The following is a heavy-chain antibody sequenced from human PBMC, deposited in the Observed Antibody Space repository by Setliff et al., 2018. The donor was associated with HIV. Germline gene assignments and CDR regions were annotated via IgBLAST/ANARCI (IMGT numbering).Heavy chain of an antibody. V-gene: IGHV1-69*05. Sequence: GASVKVSCKASGGNFRSYGISWVRQAPGQGLEWMGGIIPIFGTTNYAQKFQGRVTITTDESTRTVYMELSSLRSEDTAVYYCARVRYCSGGSCYGGEYWFDPWGQGTLVTVSS. CDR1: GGNFRSYG. J-gene: IGHJ5*02. CDR2: IIPIFGTT. D-gene: IGHD2-15*01. CDR3: ARVRYCSGGSCYGGEYWFDP.